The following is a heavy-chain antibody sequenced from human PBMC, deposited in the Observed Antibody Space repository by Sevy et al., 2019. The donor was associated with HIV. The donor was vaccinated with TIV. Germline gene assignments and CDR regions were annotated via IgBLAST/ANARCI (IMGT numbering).Heavy chain of an antibody. Sequence: GGSLRLSCAASGFTFSSYSMNWVRQAPGKGLEWVSSISSSSSYIYYADSVKGRFTISRDNAKNSLYLQMNSLRAEDTAVYYCARDPQTYYDISDAFDIWGQGTMVTVSS. CDR1: GFTFSSYS. CDR3: ARDPQTYYDISDAFDI. J-gene: IGHJ3*02. D-gene: IGHD3-9*01. CDR2: ISSSSSYI. V-gene: IGHV3-21*01.